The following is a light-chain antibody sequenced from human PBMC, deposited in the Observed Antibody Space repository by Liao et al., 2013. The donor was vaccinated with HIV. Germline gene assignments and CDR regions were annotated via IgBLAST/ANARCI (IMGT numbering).Light chain of an antibody. CDR3: QAWDNHIV. J-gene: IGLJ2*01. V-gene: IGLV3-1*01. CDR1: KLGDEY. CDR2: QDT. Sequence: SYELTQPPSVSVSPGQTASITCSGDKLGDEYASWYQQKPGQSPVLVIYQDTRRPSGIPERFSGSNSGNTATLTISGTQAMDEADYYCQAWDNHIVFGGGTQLTVL.